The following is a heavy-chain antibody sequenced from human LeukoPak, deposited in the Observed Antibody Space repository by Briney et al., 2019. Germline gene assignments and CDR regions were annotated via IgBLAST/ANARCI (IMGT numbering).Heavy chain of an antibody. CDR2: ITSSSSTI. CDR1: GFTFSSSS. J-gene: IGHJ3*02. CDR3: ARDRVVTTLLSADAFDI. V-gene: IGHV3-48*01. Sequence: GGSLRLSCAASGFTFSSSSMNWVRQAPGKRLEWVSYITSSSSTIYYADSVKGPFTISRDNAKNSLYLQMNSLRAEDTAVYYCARDRVVTTLLSADAFDIWGQGTLVTLSS. D-gene: IGHD2-21*02.